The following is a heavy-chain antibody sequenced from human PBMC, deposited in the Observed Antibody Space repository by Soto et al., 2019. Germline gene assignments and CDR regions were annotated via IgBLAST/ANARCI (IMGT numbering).Heavy chain of an antibody. V-gene: IGHV1-2*02. J-gene: IGHJ4*02. CDR2: INPYVGDT. D-gene: IGHD5-18*01. CDR3: SRGPSHGAFDC. CDR1: GYTFTAYY. Sequence: ASVKVSCKASGYTFTAYYLHWFRQAPGQGPEWMGWINPYVGDTKYSQKFQGRVTMTRDTSIDTAYMELSRLKSDDTAVYYCSRGPSHGAFDCWGQGTSVTVAS.